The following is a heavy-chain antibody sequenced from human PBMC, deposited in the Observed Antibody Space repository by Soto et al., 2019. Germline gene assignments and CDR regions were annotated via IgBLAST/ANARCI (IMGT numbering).Heavy chain of an antibody. V-gene: IGHV1-2*04. CDR2: INPNSGGT. D-gene: IGHD3-22*01. Sequence: ASVKVSCKASGYTFTGYYMHWVRQAPGQGLERMGWINPNSGGTNYAQKFQGWVTMTRDTSISTAYMELSRLRSDDTAVYYCARVGGNNYYDSLNYWGQGTLVTVSS. J-gene: IGHJ4*02. CDR1: GYTFTGYY. CDR3: ARVGGNNYYDSLNY.